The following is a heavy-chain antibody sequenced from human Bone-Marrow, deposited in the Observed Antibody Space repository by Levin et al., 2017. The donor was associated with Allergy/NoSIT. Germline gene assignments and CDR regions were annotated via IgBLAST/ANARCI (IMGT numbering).Heavy chain of an antibody. D-gene: IGHD5-18*01. Sequence: GESLKISCAVSGFTVSNNFMTWVRQAPGKGLEWVSLIYSRGNTQYADSVKGRFTISRDNSKNTLYLQMNSLRAEDTAVYYCARKTDTSLYPGDFWGQGTLVTVSS. CDR3: ARKTDTSLYPGDF. CDR2: IYSRGNT. J-gene: IGHJ4*02. CDR1: GFTVSNNF. V-gene: IGHV3-66*01.